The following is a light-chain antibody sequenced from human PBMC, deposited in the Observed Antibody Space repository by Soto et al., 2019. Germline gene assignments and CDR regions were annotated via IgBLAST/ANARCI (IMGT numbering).Light chain of an antibody. CDR3: QHYRSAQMT. CDR1: QGVANY. CDR2: GVS. V-gene: IGKV1-27*01. J-gene: IGKJ1*01. Sequence: DIQMTQSPSSLSASVGDRVTITCRASQGVANYLGWYQQKPAKVPKALIYGVSTLQSGVPSRFSGSGSDTDFTLTISSLQPEDAATYYCQHYRSAQMTFGQGTKVEIK.